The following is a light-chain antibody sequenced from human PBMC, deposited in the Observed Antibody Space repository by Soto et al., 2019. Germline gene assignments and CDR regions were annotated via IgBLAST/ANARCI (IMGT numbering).Light chain of an antibody. Sequence: DIQMTQSPSTLSASVGDRVTITCRASQSISSWLAWYQQKPGKAPKLLIYDASTLQSGVPSRFSGSESGTEFILTISSLQSEDFAVYYCQQYENWPPWTFGQGTKVDI. CDR3: QQYENWPPWT. CDR2: DAS. CDR1: QSISSW. J-gene: IGKJ1*01. V-gene: IGKV1-5*01.